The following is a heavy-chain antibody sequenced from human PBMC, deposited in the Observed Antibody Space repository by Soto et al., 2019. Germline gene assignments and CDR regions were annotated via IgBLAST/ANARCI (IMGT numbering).Heavy chain of an antibody. CDR2: ISWNSGSI. CDR1: GCTRDDYA. Sequence: GGSLRRSCSAGGCTRDDYAMHWGRQAPGKCLEWVSGISWNSGSIGYADSVKGRFTISRDNAKNSLYLQMNSLRAEDTALYSCAKDMVGGQIARAGAFDIWGQVXMFTV. J-gene: IGHJ3*02. V-gene: IGHV3-9*01. D-gene: IGHD1-26*01. CDR3: AKDMVGGQIARAGAFDI.